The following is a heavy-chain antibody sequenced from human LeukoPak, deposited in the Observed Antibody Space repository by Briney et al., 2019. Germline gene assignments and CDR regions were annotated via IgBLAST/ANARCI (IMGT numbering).Heavy chain of an antibody. D-gene: IGHD5-12*01. CDR2: INPKSGGT. V-gene: IGHV1-2*02. CDR1: GYSFTGYY. Sequence: ASVKVSCKAAGYSFTGYYMHWVRLAPGQGLEWMGWINPKSGGTSNAQKFQGRVTMTRDTSISTAYMEPSRLRSDDTAVYYCARDMGYSGYGRVFEYWGQGTLVTVSS. CDR3: ARDMGYSGYGRVFEY. J-gene: IGHJ4*02.